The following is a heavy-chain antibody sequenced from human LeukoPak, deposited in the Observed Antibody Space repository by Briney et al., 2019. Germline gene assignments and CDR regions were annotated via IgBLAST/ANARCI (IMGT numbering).Heavy chain of an antibody. CDR2: LYYSGST. CDR3: ARETGLYYFDY. J-gene: IGHJ4*02. V-gene: IGHV4-30-4*01. D-gene: IGHD1-14*01. Sequence: PSQTPSLTCTLSGVSISSGDYYWNWIRHPPGKGLEWIGHLYYSGSTYYHPPLKSRVTISVDTSKNQFSLKLSSVTAADTAVYFCARETGLYYFDYWGQGTLVTVSS. CDR1: GVSISSGDYY.